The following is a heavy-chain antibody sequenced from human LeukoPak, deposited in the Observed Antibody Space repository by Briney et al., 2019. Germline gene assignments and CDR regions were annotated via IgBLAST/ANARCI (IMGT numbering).Heavy chain of an antibody. D-gene: IGHD5-18*01. J-gene: IGHJ6*02. V-gene: IGHV3-11*01. CDR2: ICSSGSTI. CDR1: GFTFSDYY. Sequence: GGSLRLSCAASGFTFSDYYMSWIRQAPGEGLEWVSYICSSGSTIYYADSVKGRFTISRDNAKNSLYLQMTSLRAEDTAVYYCARALSGYIYVFYYGMDVWGQGTTVTVSS. CDR3: ARALSGYIYVFYYGMDV.